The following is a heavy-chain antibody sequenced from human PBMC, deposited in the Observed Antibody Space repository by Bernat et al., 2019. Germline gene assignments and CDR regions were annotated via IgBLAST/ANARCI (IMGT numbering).Heavy chain of an antibody. CDR3: AADDVTRKDEDGNYCCGMDV. J-gene: IGHJ6*02. Sequence: QMQLVQSGPEVKKPGTSVKVSCKASGFTFTISAIQWVRQARGQGLEWIGWLFVDIVNTNYAQKFQERVTSTRDMSTSTANMELSSLRSDDTAVYYCAADDVTRKDEDGNYCCGMDVWGQGTLVTVSS. CDR2: LFVDIVNT. V-gene: IGHV1-58*02. CDR1: GFTFTISA. D-gene: IGHD1-1*01.